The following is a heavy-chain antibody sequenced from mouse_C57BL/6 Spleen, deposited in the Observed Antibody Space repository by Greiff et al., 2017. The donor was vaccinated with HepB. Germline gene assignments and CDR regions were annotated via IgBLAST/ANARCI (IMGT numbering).Heavy chain of an antibody. CDR3: AIPYYSNSYFDY. CDR1: GYTFTSYW. J-gene: IGHJ2*01. V-gene: IGHV1-55*01. Sequence: QVQLQQPGAELVKPGASVKMSCKASGYTFTSYWITWVKQRPGQGLEWIGDIYPGSGSTNYNEKFKSKATLTVDTSSSTAYMQLSSLTSEDSAVYYCAIPYYSNSYFDYWGQGTTLTVSS. CDR2: IYPGSGST. D-gene: IGHD2-5*01.